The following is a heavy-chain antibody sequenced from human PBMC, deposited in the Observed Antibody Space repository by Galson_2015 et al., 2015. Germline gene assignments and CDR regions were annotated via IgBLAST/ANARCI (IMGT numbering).Heavy chain of an antibody. J-gene: IGHJ4*02. D-gene: IGHD6-19*01. CDR2: TDFSGST. V-gene: IGHV4-59*01. CDR3: ARGLSAVVAGVFDY. CDR1: GGSINNYH. Sequence: ETLSLTCTVSGGSINNYHWTWIRQAPGKGLEWIGFTDFSGSTDYNPSFKSRLTISVDTPKNQFSLMLTSVTAADTAVYYCARGLSAVVAGVFDYWGQGTLVTVSS.